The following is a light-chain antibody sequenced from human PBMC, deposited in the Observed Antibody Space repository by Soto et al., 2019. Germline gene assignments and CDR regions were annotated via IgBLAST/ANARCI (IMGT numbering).Light chain of an antibody. CDR2: NVS. CDR3: IQGTHWPPYT. V-gene: IGKV2-30*02. CDR1: QSLVHSDGNNY. J-gene: IGKJ2*01. Sequence: DVVMTQSPLSLPVTRGQPASISCRSSQSLVHSDGNNYLTWFHQRPGQSPRRLIYNVSNRDSGVPDRFRGSGSDTDFTLHISGVEAEDVGVYYGIQGTHWPPYTFGQGTKLEIK.